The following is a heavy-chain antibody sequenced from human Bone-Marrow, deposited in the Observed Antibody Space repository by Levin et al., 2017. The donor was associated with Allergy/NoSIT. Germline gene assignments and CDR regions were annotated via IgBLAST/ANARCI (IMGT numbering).Heavy chain of an antibody. Sequence: GGSLRLSCAASGFTFNNYAMNWVRQAPGKGLEWVSAISGSGGGTFYADSVKGRFTISRDNSKNTLYLEMNSLRAEDTAVYYCAKVSDTALVGAFDIWRRGTMVTVSS. D-gene: IGHD5-18*01. J-gene: IGHJ3*02. CDR2: ISGSGGGT. CDR3: AKVSDTALVGAFDI. V-gene: IGHV3-23*01. CDR1: GFTFNNYA.